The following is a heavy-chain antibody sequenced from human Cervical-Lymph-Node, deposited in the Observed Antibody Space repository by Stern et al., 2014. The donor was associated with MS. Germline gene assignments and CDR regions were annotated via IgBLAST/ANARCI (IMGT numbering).Heavy chain of an antibody. CDR3: ARGIIKEWAFDY. D-gene: IGHD1-26*01. J-gene: IGHJ4*02. CDR1: GFTLRSYA. CDR2: ISHDGSNK. Sequence: QVQLVESGGGVVQPGRSLRLSCAASGFTLRSYAMNWVRQAPGKGLEWGAVISHDGSNKYYAESVKGRFTISRDESESTLYLQMNSLRADDTAVYYCARGIIKEWAFDYWGQGMLVTVSS. V-gene: IGHV3-30*04.